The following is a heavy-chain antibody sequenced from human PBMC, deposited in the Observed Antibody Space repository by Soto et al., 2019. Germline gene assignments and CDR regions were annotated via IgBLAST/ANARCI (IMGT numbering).Heavy chain of an antibody. V-gene: IGHV4-59*08. CDR3: ARTYSDYYFDV. CDR1: GGSIKSFF. CDR2: ISDSGST. J-gene: IGHJ4*02. D-gene: IGHD5-12*01. Sequence: PSETLSLTCTVSGGSIKSFFWTWIRQPPGKGLEWIGDISDSGSTNYNPSLRSRVTFSLDTSRNQFSLRLTSVTAANTALYYCARTYSDYYFDVWGQGTLVTVSS.